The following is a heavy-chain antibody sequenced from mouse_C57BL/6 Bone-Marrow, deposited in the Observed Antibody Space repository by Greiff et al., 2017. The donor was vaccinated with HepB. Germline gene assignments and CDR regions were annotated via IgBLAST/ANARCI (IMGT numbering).Heavy chain of an antibody. CDR1: GYTFTSYT. J-gene: IGHJ2*01. Sequence: VQGVESGAELARPGASVKMSCKASGYTFTSYTMHWVKQRPGQGLEWIGYINPSSGYTKYNQKFKDKATLTADKSSSTAYMQLSSLTSEDSAVYYCARGEGSADNWGQGTTLTVSS. CDR3: ARGEGSADN. CDR2: INPSSGYT. D-gene: IGHD3-2*02. V-gene: IGHV1-4*01.